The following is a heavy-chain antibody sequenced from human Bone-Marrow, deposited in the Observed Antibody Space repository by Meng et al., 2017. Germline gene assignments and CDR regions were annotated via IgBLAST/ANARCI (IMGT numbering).Heavy chain of an antibody. V-gene: IGHV4-4*02. J-gene: IGHJ5*02. CDR3: ARAWKDEWEGEDNWFDP. CDR1: RVSISSSNW. Sequence: QAQLHASGPGLVQPSWPLSLTCSVSRVSISSSNWWSWVRQPPGKGLEWIGEIYHSGRTNYNPSLKSRVTISVDKSKNQFSLKLSSVTAADTAVYYCARAWKDEWEGEDNWFDPWGQGTLVTVSS. D-gene: IGHD1-1*01. CDR2: IYHSGRT.